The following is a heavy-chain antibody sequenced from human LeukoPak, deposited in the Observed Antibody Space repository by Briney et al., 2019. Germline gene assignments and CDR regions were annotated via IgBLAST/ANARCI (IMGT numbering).Heavy chain of an antibody. V-gene: IGHV1-69*01. J-gene: IGHJ4*02. CDR1: GGTFSSYA. Sequence: GSSVKVSCKASGGTFSSYAISWVRQAPGQGLEWMGGIIPIFGTANYAQKFQGRVTITADESTSTAYMELSSLRSEDTAVYYRARGGPAAMDLDYFDYRGQGTLVTVSS. CDR2: IIPIFGTA. CDR3: ARGGPAAMDLDYFDY. D-gene: IGHD2-2*01.